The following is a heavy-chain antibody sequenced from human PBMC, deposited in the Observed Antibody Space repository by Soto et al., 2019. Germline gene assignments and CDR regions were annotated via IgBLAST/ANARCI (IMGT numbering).Heavy chain of an antibody. CDR2: LYLDDVK. V-gene: IGHV2-5*02. Sequence: FRPTMVNPTQTLPRTCPFSGFSPSPSKEGVGLIPQPPRKGPEWPALLYLDDVKGYSPSLKTRLTITQDPSKNQVVLTMTNLGPVDTATYYCAHYRIYGDYMHYFDTWGQGTLVTISS. CDR1: GFSPSPSKEG. D-gene: IGHD4-17*01. J-gene: IGHJ4*01. CDR3: AHYRIYGDYMHYFDT.